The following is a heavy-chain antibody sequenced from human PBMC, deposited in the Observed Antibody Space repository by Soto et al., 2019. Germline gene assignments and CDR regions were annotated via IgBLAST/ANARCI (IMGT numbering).Heavy chain of an antibody. J-gene: IGHJ5*02. CDR3: ARTYYDFWSGYYEGWFDP. CDR2: INHSGST. CDR1: GGSFSGYY. D-gene: IGHD3-3*01. V-gene: IGHV4-34*01. Sequence: SETLSLTCAVYGGSFSGYYWSWIRQPPGKGLEWIGEINHSGSTNYNPSLKSRVTISVDTSKSQFSLKLSSVTAADTAVYYCARTYYDFWSGYYEGWFDPWGQGTLVTVSS.